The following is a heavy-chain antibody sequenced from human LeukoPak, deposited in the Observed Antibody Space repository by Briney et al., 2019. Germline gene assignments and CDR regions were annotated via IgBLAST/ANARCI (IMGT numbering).Heavy chain of an antibody. V-gene: IGHV3-15*01. J-gene: IGHJ4*02. CDR2: IKSQTEGGTT. CDR1: GFTFSNAW. D-gene: IGHD6-19*01. Sequence: GGSLRLSCAASGFTFSNAWMSWVRQAPGKGLEWVGRIKSQTEGGTTDYAAPVKGRFTISRDNAKNSLYLQMNSLRAEDTAVYYCARDSEWLYYFDYWGQGTLVTVSS. CDR3: ARDSEWLYYFDY.